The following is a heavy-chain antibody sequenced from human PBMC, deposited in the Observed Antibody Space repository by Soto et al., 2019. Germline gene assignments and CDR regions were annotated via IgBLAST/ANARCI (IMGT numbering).Heavy chain of an antibody. CDR3: ARDGVGTTTSFGYFDY. Sequence: PGGSLRLSCAASAVTFTGFGMHWVRQAPGKGLEWVAVIRFDGSNTYYADSVKGRFTISRGNPKNMLYLQMNSLRAEDTAIYYCARDGVGTTTSFGYFDYWGLGTLVTVSS. V-gene: IGHV3-33*01. J-gene: IGHJ4*02. CDR1: AVTFTGFG. D-gene: IGHD1-26*01. CDR2: IRFDGSNT.